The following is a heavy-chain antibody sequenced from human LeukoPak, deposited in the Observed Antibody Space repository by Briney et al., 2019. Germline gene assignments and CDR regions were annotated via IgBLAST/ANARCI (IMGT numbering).Heavy chain of an antibody. D-gene: IGHD1-26*01. J-gene: IGHJ3*02. CDR3: ARQPHRAGGPLRSFDI. V-gene: IGHV5-51*01. Sequence: GESLKISCKGSGYDFPSYWIAWVRQVPGRGLEWMGIIYPGDSDTKYSPAFQGQVTISADKSISTAYLQWNSLKASDTAIYFCARQPHRAGGPLRSFDIWGQGTMVTVSS. CDR1: GYDFPSYW. CDR2: IYPGDSDT.